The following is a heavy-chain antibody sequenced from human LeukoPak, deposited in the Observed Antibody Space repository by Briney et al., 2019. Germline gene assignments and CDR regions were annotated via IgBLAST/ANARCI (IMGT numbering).Heavy chain of an antibody. J-gene: IGHJ5*02. V-gene: IGHV4-34*01. CDR3: ASYPGIAAAGTEGSWFDP. CDR2: INHSGST. Sequence: SETLSLTCAVYGGSFSGYYWSWIRQPPGKGLEWIGEINHSGSTNYNPSLKSRVTISVDTSKNQFSLKLSSVTAADTAVYYCASYPGIAAAGTEGSWFDPWGQGTLVTVS. CDR1: GGSFSGYY. D-gene: IGHD6-13*01.